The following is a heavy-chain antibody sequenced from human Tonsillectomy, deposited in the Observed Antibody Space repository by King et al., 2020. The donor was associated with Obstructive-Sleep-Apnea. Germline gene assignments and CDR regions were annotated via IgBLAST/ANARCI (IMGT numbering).Heavy chain of an antibody. D-gene: IGHD3/OR15-3a*01. V-gene: IGHV4-59*01. Sequence: QLQESGPGLVKPSETLSLTCTVSGGSMNFYYWSWIRQPPGKGLDWIGSMYYDGSTNYNPPLKSRATISVDTSKNQFSLKLSSVTAADTAVYYCARVGYFLTGYYTGYFDLWGRGTLVTVSS. CDR1: GGSMNFYY. J-gene: IGHJ2*01. CDR3: ARVGYFLTGYYTGYFDL. CDR2: MYYDGST.